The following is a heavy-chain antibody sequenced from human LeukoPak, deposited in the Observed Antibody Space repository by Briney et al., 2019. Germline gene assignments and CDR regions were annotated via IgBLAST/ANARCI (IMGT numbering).Heavy chain of an antibody. J-gene: IGHJ5*02. CDR3: ARDRYSSGWNWLDL. CDR2: ISYDGSNK. Sequence: PGGSLRLSCAASGFAFSSYAMHWVRQAPGKGLEWVAVISYDGSNKYYADSVKGRFTISRDNSKNTLYLQMNSLRAEDTGVYYCARDRYSSGWNWLDLWGKGTVVTVSS. CDR1: GFAFSSYA. V-gene: IGHV3-30-3*01. D-gene: IGHD6-19*01.